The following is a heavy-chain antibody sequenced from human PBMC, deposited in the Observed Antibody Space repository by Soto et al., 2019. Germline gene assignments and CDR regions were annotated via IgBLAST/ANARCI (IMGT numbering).Heavy chain of an antibody. CDR2: ITGSGAGT. V-gene: IGHV3-23*01. D-gene: IGHD4-17*01. J-gene: IGHJ4*02. Sequence: GGSLRLSCAASGITFSSYWMHWVRQAPGKGLEYVSSITGSGAGTFYADSVKGRFTISRDNSRNTLYLQLSSLRAEDTAIYFCAKDPNGDYVGAFDSWGQESLVTVSS. CDR1: GITFSSYW. CDR3: AKDPNGDYVGAFDS.